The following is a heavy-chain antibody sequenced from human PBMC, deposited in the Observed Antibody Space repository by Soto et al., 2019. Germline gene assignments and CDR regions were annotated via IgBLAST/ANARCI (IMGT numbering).Heavy chain of an antibody. CDR3: ARGGDDYGDY. CDR1: GGSISSYY. V-gene: IGHV4-59*01. D-gene: IGHD3-10*01. CDR2: IYYNGST. J-gene: IGHJ4*02. Sequence: QVQLRESGPGLVKPSETLSLTCTVSGGSISSYYWSWIRQPPGKGLEWIGYIYYNGSTNYNPSLKSRVTISVDTSKNQFSLKLSSVTAADTAVYYCARGGDDYGDYWGQGTLVTVSS.